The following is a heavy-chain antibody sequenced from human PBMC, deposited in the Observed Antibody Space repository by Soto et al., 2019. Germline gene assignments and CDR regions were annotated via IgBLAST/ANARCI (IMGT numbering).Heavy chain of an antibody. Sequence: PSETLSLTCTVSGGSISSYYWSWIRQPPGKGLEWIGYIYYSGSTNYNPSLKSRVTISVDTSKNQFSLKLSSVTAADTAVYYCARSLYSSSWQHYFDYWGQGTLVTVSS. CDR1: GGSISSYY. CDR2: IYYSGST. CDR3: ARSLYSSSWQHYFDY. D-gene: IGHD6-13*01. J-gene: IGHJ4*02. V-gene: IGHV4-59*01.